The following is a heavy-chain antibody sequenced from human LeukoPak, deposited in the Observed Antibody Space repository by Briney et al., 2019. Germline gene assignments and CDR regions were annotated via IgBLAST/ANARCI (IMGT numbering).Heavy chain of an antibody. D-gene: IGHD2-2*01. J-gene: IGHJ4*02. CDR2: INWSGGST. V-gene: IGHV3-20*04. CDR3: ARAPITSPFYFDS. Sequence: PGGALRLSCSASGFASDEHGMSRVRQVPGKGLEWGSDINWSGGSTGYGEPVRGRFTVSRDNAKNSLYLQIDSLRAEDTALYYCARAPITSPFYFDSWGQGTLVTVSS. CDR1: GFASDEHG.